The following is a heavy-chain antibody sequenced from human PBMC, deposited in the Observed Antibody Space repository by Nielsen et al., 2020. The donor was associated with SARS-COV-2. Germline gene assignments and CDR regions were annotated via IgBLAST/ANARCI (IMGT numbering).Heavy chain of an antibody. Sequence: GGSLRLSCAASGFTFTRYSMNWVRQAPGKGLEWVSYISSSSSTIYYADSVKGRFTISRDNAKNSLYLQMNSLRAEDTAVYYCASIAVAGPGYWGQGTLVTVSS. CDR3: ASIAVAGPGY. D-gene: IGHD6-19*01. V-gene: IGHV3-48*01. CDR1: GFTFTRYS. CDR2: ISSSSSTI. J-gene: IGHJ4*02.